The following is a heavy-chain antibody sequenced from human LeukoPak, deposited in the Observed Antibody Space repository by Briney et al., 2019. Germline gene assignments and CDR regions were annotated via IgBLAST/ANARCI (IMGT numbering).Heavy chain of an antibody. D-gene: IGHD6-13*01. V-gene: IGHV3-23*01. Sequence: GGSLRLPCAASGFTFRSYAMNSVRQAPGKGVEWVSVISGSGSSTYYADSVNGRFTISRDNSKNTLYLQMNSLRAEDTAVYYCATSFGPVIAAAGTGADWGQGTLVTVSS. CDR2: ISGSGSST. CDR3: ATSFGPVIAAAGTGAD. J-gene: IGHJ4*02. CDR1: GFTFRSYA.